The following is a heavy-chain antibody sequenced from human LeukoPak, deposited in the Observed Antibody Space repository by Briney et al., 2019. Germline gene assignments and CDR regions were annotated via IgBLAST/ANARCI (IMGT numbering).Heavy chain of an antibody. J-gene: IGHJ4*02. CDR1: GGSISISDYY. V-gene: IGHV4-39*01. CDR2: IYYSGST. CDR3: ARHGVHQNYDY. D-gene: IGHD1-1*01. Sequence: KPSETLSLTCTVSGGSISISDYYWAWIRQPPGKGLEWVGSIYYSGSTYYHPSLKNRVTISVDTSNNQFSLKLSSVTAADTAVFHCARHGVHQNYDYWGQGILVTVSS.